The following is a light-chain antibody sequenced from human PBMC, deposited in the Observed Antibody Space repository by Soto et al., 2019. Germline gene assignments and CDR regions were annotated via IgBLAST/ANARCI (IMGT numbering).Light chain of an antibody. Sequence: QSVLTQPPSVSGAPGQRVTISCSGTSSSIGAGYEVHWYHQLPGTAPKLVVSGNGNRPSGVPDRLSASKSGTSASLAITGLQAEDEADYYCQSYDSSLSGHVVFGGGTKLTVL. CDR1: SSSIGAGYE. J-gene: IGLJ2*01. CDR3: QSYDSSLSGHVV. CDR2: GNG. V-gene: IGLV1-40*01.